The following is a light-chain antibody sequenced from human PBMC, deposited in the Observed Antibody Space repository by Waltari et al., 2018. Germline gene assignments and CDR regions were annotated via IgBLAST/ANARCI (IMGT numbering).Light chain of an antibody. V-gene: IGLV3-21*04. Sequence: SYVLTQPPSVSVAPGQTARITCGGNDIGSKSVHWYQQKPGQAPVLVIFYDSERPSGIPELFTGSNSGNTATLRVSRVEAGDEAGYYCQVWASSTHHHAVFGGGTQLTVL. J-gene: IGLJ7*01. CDR2: YDS. CDR1: DIGSKS. CDR3: QVWASSTHHHAV.